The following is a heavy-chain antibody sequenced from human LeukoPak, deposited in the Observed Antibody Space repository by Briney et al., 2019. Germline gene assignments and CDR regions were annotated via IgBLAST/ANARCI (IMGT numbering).Heavy chain of an antibody. D-gene: IGHD1-1*01. Sequence: SEILSPTVGVLDRAFRGFYWAWIARPPGKGLEWIGEINQSGSTNYNPSLKSRVTISLDTSQYQFSLKLSSVTAADTAVYYCARGGHTTGGFDPWGQGTLVTVS. CDR1: DRAFRGFY. V-gene: IGHV4-34*01. CDR2: INQSGST. CDR3: ARGGHTTGGFDP. J-gene: IGHJ5*02.